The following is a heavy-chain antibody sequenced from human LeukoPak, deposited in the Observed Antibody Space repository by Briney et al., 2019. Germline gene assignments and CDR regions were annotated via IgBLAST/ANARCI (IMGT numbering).Heavy chain of an antibody. CDR1: GYSISSGYY. Sequence: SETLSLTCTVSGYSISSGYYWGWIRQPPGKGLEWIGSIYYSGSTYYNPSLKSRVTISVDTSKNQFSLKLSSVTAADTAVYYCARQPRYCSSTSCYRYYMDVWGKGTTVTISS. CDR3: ARQPRYCSSTSCYRYYMDV. V-gene: IGHV4-38-2*02. J-gene: IGHJ6*03. CDR2: IYYSGST. D-gene: IGHD2-2*01.